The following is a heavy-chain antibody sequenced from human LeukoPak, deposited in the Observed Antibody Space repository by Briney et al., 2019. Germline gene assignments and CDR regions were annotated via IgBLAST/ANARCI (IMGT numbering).Heavy chain of an antibody. V-gene: IGHV3-48*02. CDR3: ARDMVRGYYDILTGLDY. Sequence: PGGSLRLSCAASGFTFSSYSMNWVRQAPGKGLEWVSYISSSSSTIFYADSVKGRFTISRDNAKDSLYLQMNSLRDEDTAVYYCARDMVRGYYDILTGLDYWGQGTLVTVSS. J-gene: IGHJ4*02. CDR1: GFTFSSYS. CDR2: ISSSSSTI. D-gene: IGHD3-9*01.